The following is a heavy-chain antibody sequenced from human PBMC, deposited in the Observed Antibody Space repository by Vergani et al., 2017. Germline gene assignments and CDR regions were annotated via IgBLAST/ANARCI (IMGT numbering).Heavy chain of an antibody. D-gene: IGHD3-22*01. CDR1: EFTFSNYA. J-gene: IGHJ4*02. Sequence: EVQLVESGGGLVKRGGSLRLTCAASEFTFSNYAMNWVRQAPGKGLEWVSGISGSGVSAYYTDSVKGRFTISRDNSKNMLFLQMNNLRTEDTAVYYCARLSYDTTPYLQGGYDCWGQGTLVSVSS. V-gene: IGHV3-23*04. CDR2: ISGSGVSA. CDR3: ARLSYDTTPYLQGGYDC.